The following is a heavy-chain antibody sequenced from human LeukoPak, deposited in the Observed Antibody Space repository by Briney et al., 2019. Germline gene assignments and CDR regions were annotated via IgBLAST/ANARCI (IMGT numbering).Heavy chain of an antibody. CDR3: ARAGGYYASGSYLGY. CDR1: GYSISSGYY. D-gene: IGHD3-10*01. J-gene: IGHJ4*02. V-gene: IGHV4-38-2*02. CDR2: IYHSGST. Sequence: SETLSLTCTVSGYSISSGYYWVWIRQPPGEGLEWIGTIYHSGSTYYNPSLKSRVTISVDTSKNHFSLRLSSVTAADTAVYYCARAGGYYASGSYLGYWGQGTLVTVSS.